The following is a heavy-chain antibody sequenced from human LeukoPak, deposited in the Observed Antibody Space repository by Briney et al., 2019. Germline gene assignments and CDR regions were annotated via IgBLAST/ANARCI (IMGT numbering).Heavy chain of an antibody. CDR2: ISWDGGST. D-gene: IGHD5-24*01. J-gene: IGHJ4*02. CDR1: GFTFDDYA. CDR3: AKDIGDGYNYGVVSN. V-gene: IGHV3-43D*03. Sequence: GGSLRLSCAASGFTFDDYAMHWVRQAPGKGLECVSLISWDGGSTYYADSVKGRFTISRDNSKNSLYLQMNSLRAEDTALYYCAKDIGDGYNYGVVSNWGQGTLVTVSS.